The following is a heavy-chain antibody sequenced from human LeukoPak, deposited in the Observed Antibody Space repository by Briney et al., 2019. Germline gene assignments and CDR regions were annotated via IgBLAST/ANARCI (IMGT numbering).Heavy chain of an antibody. Sequence: KPSETLSLTCTVSGGSISSYYWSWIRQPPGKGLEWIGYIYYSGSTNYNPPLKSRVTISVDTSKNQFSLKLSSVTAADTAVYYCARRWGSSLDPWGQGTLVTVSS. CDR2: IYYSGST. V-gene: IGHV4-59*08. CDR1: GGSISSYY. J-gene: IGHJ5*02. CDR3: ARRWGSSLDP. D-gene: IGHD6-13*01.